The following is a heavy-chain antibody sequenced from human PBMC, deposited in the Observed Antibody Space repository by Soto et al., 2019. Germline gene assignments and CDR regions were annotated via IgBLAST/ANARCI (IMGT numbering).Heavy chain of an antibody. CDR1: GFTFSSYA. CDR2: ISGSDGST. CDR3: AKSGDYFYYYGMDV. D-gene: IGHD4-17*01. Sequence: EVQLLESGGGLVQPGGSLRLSCAASGFTFSSYAMSWVRQAPGKGLEWVSAISGSDGSTYYADSVKGRFTISRDNSKNTLYLQMNSLRAEDTAVYYCAKSGDYFYYYGMDVWGQGTTVTVSS. V-gene: IGHV3-23*01. J-gene: IGHJ6*02.